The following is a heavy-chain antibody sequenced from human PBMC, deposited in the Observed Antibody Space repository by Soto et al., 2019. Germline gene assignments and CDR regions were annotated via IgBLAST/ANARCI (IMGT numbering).Heavy chain of an antibody. J-gene: IGHJ4*01. Sequence: PSETLSLTCAVSGASISSSNWWNWVRQPPGKGLEWIGEIYHSGSTNYNPSLKSRVTISVDKSKNQFSLKLSSVTAADTAIYYCARVLCSITGCYSMSIDYWGQGTLVTVSS. V-gene: IGHV4-4*02. CDR3: ARVLCSITGCYSMSIDY. CDR2: IYHSGST. CDR1: GASISSSNW. D-gene: IGHD2-2*02.